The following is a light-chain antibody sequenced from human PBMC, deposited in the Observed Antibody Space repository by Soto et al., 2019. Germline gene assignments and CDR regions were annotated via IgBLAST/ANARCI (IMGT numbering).Light chain of an antibody. CDR1: QSFSSNY. CDR3: HQYASSSRT. CDR2: GAS. V-gene: IGKV3-20*01. J-gene: IGKJ1*01. Sequence: EIVLTQSPGTLSLSPGERATLSCRASQSFSSNYLAWYQQKPGQAPRLLIYGASSRATGIPDRFSGSGSGTDFTLTISRLEPEDFAVYYCHQYASSSRTFGQGPKVEIK.